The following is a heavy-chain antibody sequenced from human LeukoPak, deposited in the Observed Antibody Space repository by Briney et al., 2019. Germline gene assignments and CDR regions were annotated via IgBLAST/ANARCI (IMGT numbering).Heavy chain of an antibody. CDR3: ATAHYYGTRGYYFDD. J-gene: IGHJ4*02. D-gene: IGHD3-10*01. CDR2: FDPEDGET. CDR1: EYTLTELS. V-gene: IGHV1-24*01. Sequence: ASVKVSCKVSEYTLTELSMHWVRQAPGKGLEWMGGFDPEDGETIYSQKFRGRVTMTEDTSTDTAYMELSSLRSEDTAVYYCATAHYYGTRGYYFDDWGQGTLVTVSS.